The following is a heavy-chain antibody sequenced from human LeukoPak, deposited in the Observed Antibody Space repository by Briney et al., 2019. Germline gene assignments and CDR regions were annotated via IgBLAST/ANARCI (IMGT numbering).Heavy chain of an antibody. CDR3: AINGYSYGYYYYGMDV. V-gene: IGHV4-31*03. Sequence: SETLSLTCTVSGGSISSGGYYWSWIRQHPGKGLEWIGYIYYSGSTYYNPSLKSRVTISVDTSKNQFSLKLSSVTAADTAVYYCAINGYSYGYYYYGMDVWGQGTTVTVSS. CDR1: GGSISSGGYY. J-gene: IGHJ6*02. D-gene: IGHD5-18*01. CDR2: IYYSGST.